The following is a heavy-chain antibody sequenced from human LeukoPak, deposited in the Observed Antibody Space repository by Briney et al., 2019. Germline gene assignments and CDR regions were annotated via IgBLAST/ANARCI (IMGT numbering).Heavy chain of an antibody. V-gene: IGHV3-48*01. J-gene: IGHJ4*02. Sequence: GGSLRLSCAASGFTFSSYSMNWVRQAPGKGLEWVSHITASGTAMFYADSVKGRFTISRDNSKNTLFLQMNSLRAEDTAVYYCAKGVDYCSGGSCPADYWGPGTLVTVSS. D-gene: IGHD2-15*01. CDR2: ITASGTAM. CDR3: AKGVDYCSGGSCPADY. CDR1: GFTFSSYS.